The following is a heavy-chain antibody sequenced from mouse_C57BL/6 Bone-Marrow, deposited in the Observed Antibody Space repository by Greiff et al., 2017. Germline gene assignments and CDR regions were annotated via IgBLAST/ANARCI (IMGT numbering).Heavy chain of an antibody. CDR1: GFTFSSYA. J-gene: IGHJ1*03. CDR3: SRSRGWYFEV. CDR2: ISDGGSYT. V-gene: IGHV5-4*03. D-gene: IGHD1-1*01. Sequence: EVKLMESGGGLVKPGGSLKLSCAASGFTFSSYAMSWVRQTPEKRLEWVATISDGGSYTYYPDNVKGRFTISRDNAKNNLYLQMSHLKSEDTAVYYCSRSRGWYFEVWGTGTTVTVSS.